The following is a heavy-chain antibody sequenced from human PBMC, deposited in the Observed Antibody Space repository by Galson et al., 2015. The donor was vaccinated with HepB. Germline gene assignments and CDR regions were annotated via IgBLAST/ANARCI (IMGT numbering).Heavy chain of an antibody. D-gene: IGHD6-19*01. CDR2: IYPGDSVT. V-gene: IGHV5-51*01. CDR1: GYSFTSYW. CDR3: ARHKGIAVAGHYYYYYMDV. Sequence: QSGAEVEKPGESLKISCKGSGYSFTSYWIGWVRQMPGKGLEWMGIIYPGDSVTRYSPSFQGQVTISADKSISTAYLQWSSLKASDTAMYYCARHKGIAVAGHYYYYYMDVWGKGTTVTVSS. J-gene: IGHJ6*03.